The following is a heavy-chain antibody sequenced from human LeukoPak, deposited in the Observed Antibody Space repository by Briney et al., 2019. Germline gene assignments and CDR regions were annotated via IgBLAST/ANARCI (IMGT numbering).Heavy chain of an antibody. D-gene: IGHD3-10*01. CDR2: ISDRGVNS. CDR1: GFTFSNYA. V-gene: IGHV3-23*01. Sequence: PGGSLRPSCAASGFTFSNYAMNWVRQAPGKGLEWVAGISDRGVNSFHADSVKGRFTISRDNSKNTLFLQMNSLSAEDTAVYYCAKDSAHYGSGKVYDNPIDYWGQGTLVAVSS. CDR3: AKDSAHYGSGKVYDNPIDY. J-gene: IGHJ4*02.